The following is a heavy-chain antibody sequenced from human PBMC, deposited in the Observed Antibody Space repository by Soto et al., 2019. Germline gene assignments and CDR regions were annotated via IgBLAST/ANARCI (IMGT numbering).Heavy chain of an antibody. CDR3: AIGSGRTEPGTFDY. J-gene: IGHJ4*02. CDR2: IYYSGST. Sequence: SETLSLTCTVSGGSISSYYWSWIRQPPGKGLEWIGYIYYSGSTNYNPSLKSRVTISVDTSKNQFSLKLSSVTAADTAVYYCAIGSGRTEPGTFDYWGQGTLVTAPQ. CDR1: GGSISSYY. D-gene: IGHD6-19*01. V-gene: IGHV4-59*01.